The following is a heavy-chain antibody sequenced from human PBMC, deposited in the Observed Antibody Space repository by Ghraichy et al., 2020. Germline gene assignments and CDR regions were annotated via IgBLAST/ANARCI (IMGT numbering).Heavy chain of an antibody. CDR1: GFTFSSYS. CDR2: ISSSSSTI. Sequence: GGSLRLSCAASGFTFSSYSMNWVRQAPGKGLEWVSYISSSSSTIYYADCVKGRFTISRDNAKNSLYLQMNSLRDEDTAVYYCARVLSSSSSDYYYYMDVWGKGTTVTVSS. J-gene: IGHJ6*03. CDR3: ARVLSSSSSDYYYYMDV. V-gene: IGHV3-48*02. D-gene: IGHD6-6*01.